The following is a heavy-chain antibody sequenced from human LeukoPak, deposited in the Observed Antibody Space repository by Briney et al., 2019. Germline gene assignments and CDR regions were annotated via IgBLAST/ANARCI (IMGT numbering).Heavy chain of an antibody. J-gene: IGHJ5*02. D-gene: IGHD2-2*01. CDR1: GVSISSSDYY. CDR3: ARDYCTSTTCPNWFDP. Sequence: SETLSLTCTVSGVSISSSDYYWGWIRQPPGKGLEWIGSIYHSGSTYYYPSLESRVTISVDTSKNQFSLKLSSVTAADTAVYFCARDYCTSTTCPNWFDPWGQGTLVTVSS. V-gene: IGHV4-39*07. CDR2: IYHSGST.